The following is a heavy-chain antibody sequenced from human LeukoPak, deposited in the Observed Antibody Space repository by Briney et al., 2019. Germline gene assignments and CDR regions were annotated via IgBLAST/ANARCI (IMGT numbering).Heavy chain of an antibody. V-gene: IGHV3-23*01. CDR3: AKNIVGATTVDH. J-gene: IGHJ4*02. CDR2: ISGSGGST. Sequence: GGSLRLSCAASGFTFSSYAMSWVRQAPGKGLERVSAISGSGGSTYYADSVKGRFTISRDNSKNTLYLQMNSLRAEDTAVYYCAKNIVGATTVDHWGQGTLVTVSS. D-gene: IGHD1-26*01. CDR1: GFTFSSYA.